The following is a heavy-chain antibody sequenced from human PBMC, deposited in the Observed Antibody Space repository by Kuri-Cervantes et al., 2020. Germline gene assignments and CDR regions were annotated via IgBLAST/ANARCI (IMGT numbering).Heavy chain of an antibody. CDR3: ARDSGPHITMVRGTPFDY. CDR1: GFTFSSYD. D-gene: IGHD3-10*01. J-gene: IGHJ4*02. Sequence: GGSLRLSCAASGFTFSSYDMHWVRQATGKGLEWVSAIGTAGDTYNPGSVKGRFTISRENAKNSLYLQMNSLRAGDTAVYYCARDSGPHITMVRGTPFDYWGQGTLVTVSS. V-gene: IGHV3-13*01. CDR2: IGTAGDT.